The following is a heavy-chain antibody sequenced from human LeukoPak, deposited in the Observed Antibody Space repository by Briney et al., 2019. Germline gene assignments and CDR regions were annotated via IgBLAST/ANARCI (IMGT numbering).Heavy chain of an antibody. D-gene: IGHD3-3*01. CDR2: TYYRSKWYN. J-gene: IGHJ5*02. CDR3: ARDTRITIFGVVGWFDP. CDR1: GDSVSSNSAA. V-gene: IGHV6-1*01. Sequence: SQTLSLTCAISGDSVSSNSAAWNCIRQSPSRGLEWLGRTYYRSKWYNDYAVSVKSRITINPDTSKNQFSLQLNSVTPEDTAVYYCARDTRITIFGVVGWFDPWGQGTLVTVSS.